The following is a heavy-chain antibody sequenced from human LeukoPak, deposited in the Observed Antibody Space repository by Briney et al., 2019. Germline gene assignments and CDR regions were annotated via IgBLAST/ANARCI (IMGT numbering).Heavy chain of an antibody. V-gene: IGHV4-38-2*02. CDR2: IYRSGST. CDR3: ARGTYGYYMDV. Sequence: PSETLSLTCSGSNYSISNSLYWGWLRQPPGKGLEWIGSIYRSGSTFYNPSLKSRVTISLDTSKNQFSLKLSSVTAADTAVYFCARGTYGYYMDVWGKGATVTVSS. D-gene: IGHD4-17*01. J-gene: IGHJ6*03. CDR1: NYSISNSLY.